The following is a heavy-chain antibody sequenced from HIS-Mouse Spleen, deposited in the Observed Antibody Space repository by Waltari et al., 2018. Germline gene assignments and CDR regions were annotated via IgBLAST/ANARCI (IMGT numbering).Heavy chain of an antibody. J-gene: IGHJ2*01. D-gene: IGHD6-13*01. V-gene: IGHV4-39*07. Sequence: QLQLQESGPGLVKPSETLSLTCTVSGGSISSSSYYWGWIRQPPGKGLEWIGSIYYSGSTQYHPSPKSRGPISVETSKNQFSLKLSSVTAADTAVYYCAREIPYSSSWYDWYFDLWGRGTLVTVSS. CDR2: IYYSGST. CDR1: GGSISSSSYY. CDR3: AREIPYSSSWYDWYFDL.